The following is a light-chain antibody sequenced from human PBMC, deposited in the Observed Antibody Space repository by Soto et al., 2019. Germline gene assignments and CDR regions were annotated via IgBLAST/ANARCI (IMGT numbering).Light chain of an antibody. CDR3: SSYAGSHNFGV. Sequence: QSVLTQPPSASGSPGQSVTISCTGTSSDVGGYNYVSWYQQHPGKAPKLMIYEVSKRPSGVPDRFSGSKSGNTASLTVSGLQAEDEADYYCSSYAGSHNFGVVGTGTKLTVL. CDR2: EVS. CDR1: SSDVGGYNY. V-gene: IGLV2-8*01. J-gene: IGLJ1*01.